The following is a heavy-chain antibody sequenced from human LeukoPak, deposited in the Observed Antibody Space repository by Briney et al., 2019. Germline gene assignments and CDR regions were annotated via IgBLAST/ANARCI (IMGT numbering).Heavy chain of an antibody. CDR1: GGSFSGYY. CDR3: ARGQLLWLGNQRYYFDY. CDR2: INHSGST. J-gene: IGHJ4*02. D-gene: IGHD3-10*01. Sequence: SETLSLTCAVYGGSFSGYYWSWIRQPPGKGLEWIGEINHSGSTNYNPSLKSRVTISVDTSKNQFSLKLSSVTAADTAVYYCARGQLLWLGNQRYYFDYWGQGTLVTVSS. V-gene: IGHV4-34*01.